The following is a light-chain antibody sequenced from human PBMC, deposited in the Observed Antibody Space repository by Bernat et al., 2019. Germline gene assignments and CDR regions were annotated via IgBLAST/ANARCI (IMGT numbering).Light chain of an antibody. V-gene: IGLV1-47*02. J-gene: IGLJ3*02. CDR3: AAWDDSLSGRWV. CDR2: SNN. CDR1: SSNSGSNY. Sequence: QSVLTQPPSASGTPGQRVTISCSGSSSNSGSNYVYWYQQLPGTAPNLLIYSNNQRPSGVPDRFSGSKSGTSASLAISGLRSEDEADYYCAAWDDSLSGRWVFGGVTKLTVL.